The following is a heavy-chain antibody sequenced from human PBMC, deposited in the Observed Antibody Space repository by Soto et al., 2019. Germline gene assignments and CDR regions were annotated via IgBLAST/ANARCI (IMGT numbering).Heavy chain of an antibody. J-gene: IGHJ6*02. D-gene: IGHD3-10*01. Sequence: ASVKVSCKASGYTFTSYGISWVRQAPGQGLEWMGWISAYNGNTNYAQKLQGRVTMTTDTSTSTAYMELRSLRSDDTAVYYCARDQKETFYGSGSQLGMDVWGQGTTVTVSS. CDR2: ISAYNGNT. CDR1: GYTFTSYG. CDR3: ARDQKETFYGSGSQLGMDV. V-gene: IGHV1-18*01.